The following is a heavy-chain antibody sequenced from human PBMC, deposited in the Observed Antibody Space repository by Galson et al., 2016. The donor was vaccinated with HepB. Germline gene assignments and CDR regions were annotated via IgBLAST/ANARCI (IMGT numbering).Heavy chain of an antibody. V-gene: IGHV4-39*02. Sequence: SETLSLTCTVSGGSINGLTLHWGWVRQPPGKGLEWIGSVYYSGSTYYNPSLRSRLTVSVDTSKNNLSLKLRSVTAADTAVYFCARLHYYTSGYQFDHWGQGALVIVSS. D-gene: IGHD3-22*01. J-gene: IGHJ4*02. CDR3: ARLHYYTSGYQFDH. CDR1: GGSINGLTLH. CDR2: VYYSGST.